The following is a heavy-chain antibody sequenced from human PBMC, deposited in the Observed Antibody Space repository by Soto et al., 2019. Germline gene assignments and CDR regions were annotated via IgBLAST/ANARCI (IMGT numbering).Heavy chain of an antibody. J-gene: IGHJ2*01. CDR2: IYYSGST. CDR1: GGSIRRSSSY. Sequence: SETLSLTCTVSGGSIRRSSSYWGWIRQPPGKGLEWIGSIYYSGSTFYNPPLKSRVTVSIDTSKNQFSLKLSSVTAADTAVYYCARWEYADVDLTHWYFDLWGRGSLVTVSS. CDR3: ARWEYADVDLTHWYFDL. V-gene: IGHV4-39*01. D-gene: IGHD1-26*01.